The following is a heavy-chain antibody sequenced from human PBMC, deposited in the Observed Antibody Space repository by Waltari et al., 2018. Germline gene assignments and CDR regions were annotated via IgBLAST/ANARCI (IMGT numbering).Heavy chain of an antibody. D-gene: IGHD3-3*01. CDR1: GYTFTSYD. CDR2: MNPNSGNT. Sequence: QVQLVQSGAEVKKPGASVKVSCKASGYTFTSYDINWVRQATGQGLEWMGWMNPNSGNTGYAQKFQGRVTMTRNTSISTAYMELSSLRSEDTAVYYCARGPDFWSGYYYYYYGMDVWGQGTTVTVSS. J-gene: IGHJ6*02. CDR3: ARGPDFWSGYYYYYYGMDV. V-gene: IGHV1-8*01.